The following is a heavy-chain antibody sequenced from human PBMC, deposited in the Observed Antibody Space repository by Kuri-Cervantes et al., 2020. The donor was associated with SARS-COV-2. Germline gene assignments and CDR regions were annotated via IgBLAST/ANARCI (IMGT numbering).Heavy chain of an antibody. D-gene: IGHD3-3*01. CDR3: ARTLTRFLEWFLFDY. CDR2: IYYSGST. Sequence: SETLSLTCTVSGGSISSYYWSRIRQPPGKGLEWIGYIYYSGSTYYNPSLKSRVTISVDTSKNQFSLKLSSVTAADTAVYYCARTLTRFLEWFLFDYWGQGTLVTVSS. V-gene: IGHV4-59*08. CDR1: GGSISSYY. J-gene: IGHJ4*02.